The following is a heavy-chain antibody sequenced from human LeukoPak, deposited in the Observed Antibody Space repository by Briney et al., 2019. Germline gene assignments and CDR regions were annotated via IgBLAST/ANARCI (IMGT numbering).Heavy chain of an antibody. CDR2: ISSSSSYI. D-gene: IGHD4-17*01. CDR1: GFTFSSYS. Sequence: GGSLRLSCAASGFTFSSYSMNWVRQAPGKGLEWVSSISSSSSYIYYADSVKGRFTISRDNAKNSLYLQMNSLRAEDTAVYYCARANDYATPYYYYYYGMDVWGQGTTVTVSS. V-gene: IGHV3-21*01. J-gene: IGHJ6*02. CDR3: ARANDYATPYYYYYYGMDV.